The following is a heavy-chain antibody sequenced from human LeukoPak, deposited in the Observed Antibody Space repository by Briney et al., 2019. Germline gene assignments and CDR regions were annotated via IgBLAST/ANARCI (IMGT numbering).Heavy chain of an antibody. CDR2: IKSKTDGGTT. J-gene: IGHJ4*02. V-gene: IGHV3-15*01. Sequence: GGSLRLSCAASGFTFSNAWMSWVRQAPGKGLEWVGRIKSKTDGGTTDYAAPVKGRFTISRDNSKNTLYLQMNSLRAEDTAVYYCARESLYQLLFFDYWGQGTLVTVSS. CDR1: GFTFSNAW. CDR3: ARESLYQLLFFDY. D-gene: IGHD2-2*01.